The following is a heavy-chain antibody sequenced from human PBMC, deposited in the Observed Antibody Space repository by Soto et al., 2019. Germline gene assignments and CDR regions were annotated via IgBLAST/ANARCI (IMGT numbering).Heavy chain of an antibody. CDR3: ARDVGNSSSSDYYYYMDV. CDR2: INPNSGGT. D-gene: IGHD6-6*01. Sequence: ASVKVSCKASGYTFTGYYMRWVRQAPGQGLEWMGWINPNSGGTNYAQKFQGWVTMTRDTSISTAYMELSRLRSDDTAVYYCARDVGNSSSSDYYYYMDVWGKGTTVTVSS. CDR1: GYTFTGYY. J-gene: IGHJ6*03. V-gene: IGHV1-2*04.